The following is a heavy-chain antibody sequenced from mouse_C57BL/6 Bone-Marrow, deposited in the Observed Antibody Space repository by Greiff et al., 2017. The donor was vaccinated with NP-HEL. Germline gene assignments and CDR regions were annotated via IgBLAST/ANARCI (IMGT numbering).Heavy chain of an antibody. J-gene: IGHJ4*01. CDR2: IDPENGDT. CDR3: TTTRYAMDY. CDR1: GFNIKDDY. Sequence: EVKLVESGAELVRPGASVKLSCTASGFNIKDDYMHWVKQRPEQGLEWIGWIDPENGDTEYASKFQGKATITADTSSNTAYLQLSSLTSEDTAVYYCTTTRYAMDYWGQGTSVTVSS. V-gene: IGHV14-4*01.